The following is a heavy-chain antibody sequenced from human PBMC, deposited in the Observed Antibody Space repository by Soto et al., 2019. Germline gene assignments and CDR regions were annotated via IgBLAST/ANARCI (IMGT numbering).Heavy chain of an antibody. CDR2: INSEGSST. J-gene: IGHJ6*02. CDR3: AREGAVAQTNYYGMDV. D-gene: IGHD6-19*01. V-gene: IGHV3-74*01. CDR1: GFTFSSYW. Sequence: GGSLILSCASSGFTFSSYWMHWVRQAPGKGLVWVSRINSEGSSTSYADSVKGRFTISRDSAKNTLYLQMNSLRAEDTAVYYCAREGAVAQTNYYGMDVWGQGT.